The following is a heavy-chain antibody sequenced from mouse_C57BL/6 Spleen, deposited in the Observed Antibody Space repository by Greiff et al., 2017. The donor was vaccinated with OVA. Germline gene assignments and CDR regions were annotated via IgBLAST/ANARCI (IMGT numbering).Heavy chain of an antibody. CDR2: IDPSDSYT. Sequence: VQLQQPGAELVKPGASVKLSCKASGYTFTSYWMQWVKQRPGQGLEWIGEIDPSDSYTNYNQKFKGKATLTVDTSSSTAYMQLSSLTSEDSAVYYCARRGSSGPAWFAYWGQGTLVTVS. CDR1: GYTFTSYW. CDR3: ARRGSSGPAWFAY. V-gene: IGHV1-50*01. D-gene: IGHD3-2*02. J-gene: IGHJ3*01.